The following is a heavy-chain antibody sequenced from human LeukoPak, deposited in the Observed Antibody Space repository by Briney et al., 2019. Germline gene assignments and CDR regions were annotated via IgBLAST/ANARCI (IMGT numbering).Heavy chain of an antibody. V-gene: IGHV4-59*08. CDR1: GGSISSYY. CDR2: IYHSGST. Sequence: SETLSLTCTVSGGSISSYYWSWIRQPPGKGLEWIGSIYHSGSTYYNPSLKSRVTISVDTSKNQFSLKLSSVTAADTAVYYCARRDWGLNFDYWGQGTLVTVSS. CDR3: ARRDWGLNFDY. J-gene: IGHJ4*02. D-gene: IGHD7-27*01.